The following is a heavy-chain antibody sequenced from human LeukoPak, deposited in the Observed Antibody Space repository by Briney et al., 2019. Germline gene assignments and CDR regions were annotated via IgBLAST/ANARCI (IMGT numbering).Heavy chain of an antibody. CDR1: GGSISNTKW. V-gene: IGHV4-4*02. CDR3: AREGGPYRPLDY. Sequence: SGTLSLTCGVSGGSISNTKWWTWVRQPPGKGLEWIGEVILQGITNYPPSLKSRDAISVDKSENHISLKLTSVTAADTAVYYCAREGGPYRPLDYSGQGTLGTVAS. J-gene: IGHJ4*02. CDR2: VILQGIT.